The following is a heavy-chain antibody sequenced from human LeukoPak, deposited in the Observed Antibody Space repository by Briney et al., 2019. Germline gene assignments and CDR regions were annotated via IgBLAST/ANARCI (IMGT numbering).Heavy chain of an antibody. Sequence: GGSLRLSCAGSGFIFNNYAMHWVRQPPGKGLEWVSGISWNSGTIDYADSVRGRFTISRDNDKNSLYLQMDSLRVEDTAFYYCAKDNRRHYTSGPNPDSLHWGQGAVVTVSS. V-gene: IGHV3-9*01. J-gene: IGHJ4*02. CDR3: AKDNRRHYTSGPNPDSLH. CDR2: ISWNSGTI. CDR1: GFIFNNYA. D-gene: IGHD6-19*01.